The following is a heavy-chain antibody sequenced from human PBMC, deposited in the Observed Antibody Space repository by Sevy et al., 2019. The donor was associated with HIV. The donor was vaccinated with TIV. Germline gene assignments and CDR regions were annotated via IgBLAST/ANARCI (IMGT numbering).Heavy chain of an antibody. CDR3: ARDDGYCSGGSCFPWFDP. J-gene: IGHJ5*02. CDR1: GYTFTGYY. CDR2: INPNSGGT. D-gene: IGHD2-15*01. V-gene: IGHV1-2*02. Sequence: ASVKVSCKASGYTFTGYYIHWVRQAPGQGLEWMGWINPNSGGTNYAQKFQGRVTMTRDTSISTAYMELSRLRSDDTAVYYCARDDGYCSGGSCFPWFDPWGQGTLVTVSS.